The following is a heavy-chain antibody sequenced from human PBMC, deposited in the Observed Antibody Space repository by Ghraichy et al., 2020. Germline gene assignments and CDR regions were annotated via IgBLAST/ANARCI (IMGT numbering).Heavy chain of an antibody. J-gene: IGHJ4*02. V-gene: IGHV3-43*01. CDR2: ISWDGGST. CDR3: AKELTEVAGANYYFDY. D-gene: IGHD6-19*01. Sequence: GSLRLSCAASGFTFDDYTMHWVRQAPGKGLEWVSLISWDGGSTYYADSVKGRFTISRDNSKNSLYLQMNSLRTEDTALYYCAKELTEVAGANYYFDYWGQRTLVTVSS. CDR1: GFTFDDYT.